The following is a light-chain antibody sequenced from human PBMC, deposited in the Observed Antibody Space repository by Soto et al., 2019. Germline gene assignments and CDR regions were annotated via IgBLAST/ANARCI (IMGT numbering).Light chain of an antibody. J-gene: IGKJ1*01. CDR2: AAS. V-gene: IGKV1-39*01. Sequence: DIQMTQSPSSLSASVGDRVTITCRASQSISSYLNWYQQKPGKAPKLLIYAASSLQSGVPSRFSGSGSGTDITLTISSLQPEDFATYYCQQSYSTLKTFGQGTKVEIK. CDR3: QQSYSTLKT. CDR1: QSISSY.